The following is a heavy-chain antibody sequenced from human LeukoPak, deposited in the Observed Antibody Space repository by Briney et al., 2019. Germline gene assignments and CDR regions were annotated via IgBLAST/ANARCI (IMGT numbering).Heavy chain of an antibody. CDR1: GYTFTSYY. CDR3: AIYGELDC. CDR2: INPIGGST. J-gene: IGHJ4*02. Sequence: VSVKVSCKTSGYTFTSYYMHWVRQAPGQGLEWMGRINPIGGSTSYAQKFQGRVTVTRDTSTSTVYMELSSLRSEDTAVYYCAIYGELDCWGQGTLVTVSS. V-gene: IGHV1-46*01. D-gene: IGHD4-17*01.